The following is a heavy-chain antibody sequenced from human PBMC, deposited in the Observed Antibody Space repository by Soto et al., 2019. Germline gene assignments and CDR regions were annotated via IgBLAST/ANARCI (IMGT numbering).Heavy chain of an antibody. CDR1: GASMTNNNYF. Sequence: ETLSVTSNVPGASMTNNNYFWGWIRQPPGKGLEWIGSATYSGGTYYNSSLKSRVTISVDTSKNQFSLRLTYVTAADTAVYYCAKVLVGATSHSDFDSWGQGTLVTVSS. CDR3: AKVLVGATSHSDFDS. D-gene: IGHD2-15*01. J-gene: IGHJ4*02. CDR2: ATYSGGT. V-gene: IGHV4-39*01.